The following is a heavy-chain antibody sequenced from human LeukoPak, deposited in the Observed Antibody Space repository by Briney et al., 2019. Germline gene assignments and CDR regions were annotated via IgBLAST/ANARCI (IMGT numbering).Heavy chain of an antibody. V-gene: IGHV3-23*01. CDR1: GFTFSSYA. CDR2: ISGSGGST. Sequence: GGPLRLSCAASGFTFSSYAMSWVRQAPGKGLEWVSAISGSGGSTYYADSVKGRFTISRDNSKNTLYLQMNSLRAEDTAVYYCAKDLTSVAGTNWFDPWGQGTLVTVSS. CDR3: AKDLTSVAGTNWFDP. D-gene: IGHD6-19*01. J-gene: IGHJ5*02.